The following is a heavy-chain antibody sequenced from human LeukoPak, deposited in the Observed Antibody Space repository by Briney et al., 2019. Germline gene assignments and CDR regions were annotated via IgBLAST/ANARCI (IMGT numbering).Heavy chain of an antibody. J-gene: IGHJ6*03. CDR1: GGTFSSYA. D-gene: IGHD4-23*01. Sequence: SVKLSCKASGGTFSSYAISWVRQAPGQGLEWMGRIIPIFGPANYPQNFQGRVTISTDKSTTTVYMELSSLRFDDTAVYYCARDDRLWGGNPNMDVWGKGTTVTVS. CDR2: IIPIFGPA. CDR3: ARDDRLWGGNPNMDV. V-gene: IGHV1-69*05.